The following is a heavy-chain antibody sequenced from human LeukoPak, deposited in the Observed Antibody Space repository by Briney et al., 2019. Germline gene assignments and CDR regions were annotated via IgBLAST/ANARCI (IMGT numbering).Heavy chain of an antibody. V-gene: IGHV5-10-1*01. J-gene: IGHJ4*02. CDR3: ARGGWLDDY. Sequence: GEALKISCKGSGYNFITDWIGWVRQMPGKGLEWMGRINPSNSYTNYNPSFQGHVTFSVDKSIATAYLQWPTLKASDTAMYYCARGGWLDDYWGQGTLVTVSS. CDR1: GYNFITDW. CDR2: INPSNSYT. D-gene: IGHD6-19*01.